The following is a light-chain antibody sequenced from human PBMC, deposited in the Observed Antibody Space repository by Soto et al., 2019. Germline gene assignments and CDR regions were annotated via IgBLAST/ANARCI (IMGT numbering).Light chain of an antibody. CDR3: QQYNNWPPWT. V-gene: IGKV3-15*01. J-gene: IGKJ1*01. CDR2: GAS. CDR1: QSVSSN. Sequence: EIVMTQSPATLSVSPGERATLSCRASQSVSSNLAWYQQTPGQAPRLLIYGASTSATGIPARFSGSGSGTEFTLTISSLQSEDFAVYYCQQYNNWPPWTFGHGTKVEIK.